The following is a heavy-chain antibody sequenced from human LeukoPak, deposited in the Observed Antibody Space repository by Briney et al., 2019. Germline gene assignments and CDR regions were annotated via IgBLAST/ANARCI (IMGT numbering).Heavy chain of an antibody. CDR2: IRSKAHRYAT. CDR1: GFTFNGSA. J-gene: IGHJ4*02. D-gene: IGHD4-17*01. V-gene: IGHV3-73*01. CDR3: ARRHYGDYVVDN. Sequence: GGSLRLSCATSGFTFNGSALHWVRQASGQGLEWVGRIRSKAHRYATAYAASVKGRFTVSRDDSKNMAYLQMNSLKTEDTAIYYCARRHYGDYVVDNWGQGTLVTVSS.